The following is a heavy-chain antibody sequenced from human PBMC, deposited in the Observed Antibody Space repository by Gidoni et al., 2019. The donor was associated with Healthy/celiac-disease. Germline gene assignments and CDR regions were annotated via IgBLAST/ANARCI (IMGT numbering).Heavy chain of an antibody. CDR3: ARGTGVGARGEAYWYFDL. D-gene: IGHD1-26*01. V-gene: IGHV1-3*01. Sequence: QVQLVQSGAEVKKPGASVKVSCKASGYTFTSYAMHWVRQAPGQRLEWMGWINAGNGNTKYSQKFQGRVTITRDTSASTAYMELSSLRSEDTAVYYCARGTGVGARGEAYWYFDLWGRGTLVTVSS. CDR2: INAGNGNT. CDR1: GYTFTSYA. J-gene: IGHJ2*01.